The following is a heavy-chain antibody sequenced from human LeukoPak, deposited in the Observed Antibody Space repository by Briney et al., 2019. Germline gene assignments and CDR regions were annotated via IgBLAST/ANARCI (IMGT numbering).Heavy chain of an antibody. D-gene: IGHD6-25*01. CDR2: IKQDGSEK. V-gene: IGHV3-7*01. Sequence: GGSLRLSCAASGFTFSSKWMSWVRQAPGKGLEWVANIKQDGSEKYYVDSVKGRFTISRDNAKKSLYLQMNSLRAEDTAVYYCASTQRGLFDYWGQGTLVTVSS. CDR3: ASTQRGLFDY. CDR1: GFTFSSKW. J-gene: IGHJ4*02.